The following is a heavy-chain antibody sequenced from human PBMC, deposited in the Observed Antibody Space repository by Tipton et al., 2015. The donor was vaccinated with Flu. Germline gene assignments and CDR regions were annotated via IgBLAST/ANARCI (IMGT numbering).Heavy chain of an antibody. CDR1: GFTFSSYG. J-gene: IGHJ4*02. Sequence: SLRLSCAAPGFTFSSYGMHWVRQAPGKGLEWVTAISYDGSNRYYADSVKGRFTISRDNSKTTLFLQMNSLRAEDTAVYYCAKAKGLAYCGGDCYSFDYWGQGTLVTVSS. D-gene: IGHD2-21*02. CDR2: ISYDGSNR. CDR3: AKAKGLAYCGGDCYSFDY. V-gene: IGHV3-30*18.